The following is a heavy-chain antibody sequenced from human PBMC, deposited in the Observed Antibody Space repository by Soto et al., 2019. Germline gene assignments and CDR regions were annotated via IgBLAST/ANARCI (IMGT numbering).Heavy chain of an antibody. V-gene: IGHV1-18*01. J-gene: IGHJ4*02. CDR2: ISAYNGNT. Sequence: QVQLVQSGAEVKKPGASVKVSCKASGYTFTSYGLSWVRQAPGQGLEWMGWISAYNGNTNYAQKLQGRVTMTTDTSTSTAYRGLRTLKSADTAVYYWARSGSSGYSFDYWGQGTLVTVSS. D-gene: IGHD3-22*01. CDR3: ARSGSSGYSFDY. CDR1: GYTFTSYG.